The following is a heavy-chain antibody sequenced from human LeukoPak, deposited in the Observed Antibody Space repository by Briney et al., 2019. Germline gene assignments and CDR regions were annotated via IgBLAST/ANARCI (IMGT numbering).Heavy chain of an antibody. V-gene: IGHV4-4*07. CDR1: GGSISSYY. J-gene: IGHJ5*02. CDR3: ARDSIAAAGRYNWFDP. Sequence: PSETLSLTCTVSGGSISSYYWSWIRQPAGKGLEWIGRIYTSGSTNYNPSLKSRVTMSVDTSKNQFSLKLSSVTAADTAVYYCARDSIAAAGRYNWFDPWGQGTLVTASS. D-gene: IGHD6-13*01. CDR2: IYTSGST.